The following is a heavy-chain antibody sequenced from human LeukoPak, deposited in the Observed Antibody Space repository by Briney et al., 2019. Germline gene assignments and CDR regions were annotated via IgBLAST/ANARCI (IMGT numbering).Heavy chain of an antibody. Sequence: GGSLRLSCAASGFTVSSNYMSWVRQAPGRGLEWVSVIYSGGGTYYADSVKGRFTISRDNSKNTLYFQMNSLRAEDTAVYFCARDASGNYFFDYWGQGTLVTVSS. V-gene: IGHV3-53*01. CDR3: ARDASGNYFFDY. CDR2: IYSGGGT. D-gene: IGHD1-26*01. J-gene: IGHJ4*02. CDR1: GFTVSSNY.